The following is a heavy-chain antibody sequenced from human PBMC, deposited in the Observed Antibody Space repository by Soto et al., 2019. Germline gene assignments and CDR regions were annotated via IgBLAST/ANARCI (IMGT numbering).Heavy chain of an antibody. CDR3: TKGATSTFDS. D-gene: IGHD1-1*01. CDR1: GYRFTSSW. J-gene: IGHJ4*02. Sequence: LGESLKISCQGSGYRFTSSWIGWVRQMPGKGLEWLGNVYPSDSDVRYSPSFEGRVTISADNSINTAYLHLLNLKASDTAIYYCTKGATSTFDSWGQGNRVTVSS. CDR2: VYPSDSDV. V-gene: IGHV5-51*01.